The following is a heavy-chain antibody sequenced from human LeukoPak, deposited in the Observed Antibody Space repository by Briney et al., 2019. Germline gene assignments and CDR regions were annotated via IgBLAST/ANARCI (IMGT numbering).Heavy chain of an antibody. J-gene: IGHJ3*01. CDR3: ARERNYGDYGNAFDV. CDR1: GYTFTGYS. Sequence: ASVKVSCKASGYTFTGYSIHWVRQAPGQGLEWMGWINLKSGGTNYAQKFQARVTVTRETSISTAYMELSRLRSDDTTIYYCARERNYGDYGNAFDVWGQGTKVTVSS. D-gene: IGHD4-17*01. V-gene: IGHV1-2*02. CDR2: INLKSGGT.